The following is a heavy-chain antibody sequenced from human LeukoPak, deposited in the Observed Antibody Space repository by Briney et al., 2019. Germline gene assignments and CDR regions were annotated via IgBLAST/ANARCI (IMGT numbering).Heavy chain of an antibody. Sequence: PGGSLRLSCAAPGFTFSSYAMSWVRQAPGKGLEWVSAISGSGGSTYYADSVKGRFTISRDNSKNTLYLRMNSLRAEDTAVYYCAKARLVVVTAIFDYWGQGTLVTVSS. CDR1: GFTFSSYA. D-gene: IGHD2-21*02. CDR3: AKARLVVVTAIFDY. CDR2: ISGSGGST. J-gene: IGHJ4*02. V-gene: IGHV3-23*01.